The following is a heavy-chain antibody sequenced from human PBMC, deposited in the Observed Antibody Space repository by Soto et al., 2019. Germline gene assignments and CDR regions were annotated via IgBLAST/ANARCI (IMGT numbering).Heavy chain of an antibody. V-gene: IGHV1-18*01. CDR3: ARVYDYYYYYGMDV. D-gene: IGHD3-16*01. CDR1: GYTFTSYG. CDR2: ISAYNGNT. J-gene: IGHJ6*02. Sequence: ASVKVSCKASGYTFTSYGISWVRQAPGQGLEWMGWISAYNGNTNYAQKLQGRVTMTTDASTSTAYMELRSLRSDDTAVYYCARVYDYYYYYGMDVWGQGTTVTVSS.